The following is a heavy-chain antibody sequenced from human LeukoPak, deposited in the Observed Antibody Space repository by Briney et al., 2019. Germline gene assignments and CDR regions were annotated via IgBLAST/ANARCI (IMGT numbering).Heavy chain of an antibody. CDR1: GGSISSYY. Sequence: PSETLSLTCTVSGGSISSYYWSWIRQPPGKGLEWIGYIYTSGSTNYNPSLKSRVTISVDTSKNQFSLKLSSVTAADTAVYYCARRQLCSSTSCHMDVWGKGTTVTVSS. J-gene: IGHJ6*03. V-gene: IGHV4-4*09. CDR2: IYTSGST. D-gene: IGHD2-2*01. CDR3: ARRQLCSSTSCHMDV.